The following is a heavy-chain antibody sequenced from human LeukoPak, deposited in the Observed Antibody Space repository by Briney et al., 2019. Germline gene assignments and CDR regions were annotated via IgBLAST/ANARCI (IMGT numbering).Heavy chain of an antibody. Sequence: SETLSLTCTVSGGSISSSSYYWSWIRQPPGKGLEWIASIYYTGSTYYNPSLKSRVTISVDTSKNQFSLKLSSVTAADTAVYYCARRSPPIFDYWGQGTLVTVSS. CDR2: IYYTGST. J-gene: IGHJ4*02. CDR3: ARRSPPIFDY. V-gene: IGHV4-39*01. CDR1: GGSISSSSYY.